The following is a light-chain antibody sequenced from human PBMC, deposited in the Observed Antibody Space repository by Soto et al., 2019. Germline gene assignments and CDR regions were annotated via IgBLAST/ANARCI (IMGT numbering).Light chain of an antibody. CDR3: QQSYSTPFT. J-gene: IGKJ3*01. Sequence: DIQMTQSPSSLSASVGDRVTITCRAIQSISSYLNWYQQKPGKAHKLLIYAASSLQSGVPSRFSGSGSGTDFTLNISSLQHEYFATYYCQQSYSTPFTFVPGTKVDIK. CDR2: AAS. V-gene: IGKV1-39*01. CDR1: QSISSY.